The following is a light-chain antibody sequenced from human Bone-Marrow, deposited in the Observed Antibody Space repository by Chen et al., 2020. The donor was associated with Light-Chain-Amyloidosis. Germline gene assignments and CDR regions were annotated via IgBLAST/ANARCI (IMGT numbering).Light chain of an antibody. J-gene: IGLJ3*02. Sequence: SYVLTQPSSVSVAPGQTATIACGGNNIGSTSVHWYQQTPGQAPLLLVHDDSDRPSGIPGRLSGYNAGNTAALTISRVEAGDGADYYCQVWDRSRDRPVFGGGTKLTVL. CDR1: NIGSTS. CDR3: QVWDRSRDRPV. V-gene: IGLV3-21*02. CDR2: DDS.